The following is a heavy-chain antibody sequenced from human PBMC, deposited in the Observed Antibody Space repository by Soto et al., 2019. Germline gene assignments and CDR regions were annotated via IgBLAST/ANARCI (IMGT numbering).Heavy chain of an antibody. CDR1: GYTFTYFY. V-gene: IGHV1-2*02. CDR2: INPMNGGT. Sequence: QVQLVQSGAETKKPGASVRVSCKTSGYTFTYFYIHWVRLAPGQGLEWMGWINPMNGGTSHAQKFQGRVSMTRDTSSNTVYMELNRLTSDDRGVYFCARRDSSGSFDFWGQGTLVTVSS. J-gene: IGHJ4*02. CDR3: ARRDSSGSFDF. D-gene: IGHD5-18*01.